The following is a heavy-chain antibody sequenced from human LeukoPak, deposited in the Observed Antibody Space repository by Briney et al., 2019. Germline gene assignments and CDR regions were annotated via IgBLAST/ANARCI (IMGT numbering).Heavy chain of an antibody. CDR2: IYHSGST. J-gene: IGHJ4*02. CDR1: GGSISSGGYS. Sequence: SETLSLTCAVSGGSISSGGYSWSWLRQPPGTGLEWIGYIYHSGSTYYNPSLKSRVTISVDTSKNQFSLELTSVTAADTAVYYCAREGNISGSSWYKPDYWGRGTLVTVSS. D-gene: IGHD6-13*01. CDR3: AREGNISGSSWYKPDY. V-gene: IGHV4-30-2*01.